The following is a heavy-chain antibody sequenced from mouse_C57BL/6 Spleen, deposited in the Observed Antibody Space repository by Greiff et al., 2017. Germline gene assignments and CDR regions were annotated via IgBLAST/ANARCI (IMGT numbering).Heavy chain of an antibody. CDR3: ARGGYGSSFWYFDV. CDR2: IYPGCGST. J-gene: IGHJ1*03. CDR1: GYTFTSYW. D-gene: IGHD1-1*01. V-gene: IGHV1-55*01. Sequence: VQLQQPGAELVKPGASVKMSCKASGYTFTSYWITWVKQRPGQGLEWIGDIYPGCGSTNYNEKFKSKATLTVDPSSSTTYMQLSSLTSEDSAVDYCARGGYGSSFWYFDVWGTGTTVTVSS.